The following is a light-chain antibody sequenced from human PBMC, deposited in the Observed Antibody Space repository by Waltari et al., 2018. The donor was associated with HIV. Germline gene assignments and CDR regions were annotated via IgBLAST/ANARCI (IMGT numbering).Light chain of an antibody. CDR1: TSTLETQW. Sequence: QSVLTQPPSASGTPGQTVTLSCSGSTSTLETQWVYWYQQLPGTAPKLLIYRNYKRPSGVPERFSVSKSGASASLVISGLRSEDEADYYCEAWDSTLKETLFGGGTKLTVL. J-gene: IGLJ3*02. CDR3: EAWDSTLKETL. V-gene: IGLV1-47*01. CDR2: RNY.